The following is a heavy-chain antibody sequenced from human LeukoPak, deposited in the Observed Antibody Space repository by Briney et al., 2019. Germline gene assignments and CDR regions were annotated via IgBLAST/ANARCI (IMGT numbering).Heavy chain of an antibody. D-gene: IGHD3-22*01. J-gene: IGHJ6*03. Sequence: SETLSLSCTVSGGSISSYYWSWLRQPPGKGLEWIGYIYYSGSTNYNPSLKSRVTISVDTSKNQFSLKLSSVTAADTAVYYCARASGYYDTINGHYYYYYMDVWGKGTTVTVSS. CDR2: IYYSGST. CDR1: GGSISSYY. CDR3: ARASGYYDTINGHYYYYYMDV. V-gene: IGHV4-59*01.